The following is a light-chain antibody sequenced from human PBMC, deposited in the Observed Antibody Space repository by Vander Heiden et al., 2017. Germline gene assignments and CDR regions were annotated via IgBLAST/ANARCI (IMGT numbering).Light chain of an antibody. CDR1: QSVKEN. J-gene: IGKJ1*01. CDR2: RPA. CDR3: QQYETWPLT. V-gene: IGKV3-15*01. Sequence: PSTLSVSPGERVTLPCRASQSVKENLDWYHQKPGQAPRLLIYRPAKMATGIPARFSGSGSGTDFTLTISSLQSEDFGFYYCQQYETWPLTFGQGTKVEIK.